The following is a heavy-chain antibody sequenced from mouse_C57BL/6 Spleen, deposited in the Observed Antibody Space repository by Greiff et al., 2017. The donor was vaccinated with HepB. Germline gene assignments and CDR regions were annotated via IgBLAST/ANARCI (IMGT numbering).Heavy chain of an antibody. D-gene: IGHD1-1*01. CDR2: ISDGGSYT. V-gene: IGHV5-4*01. J-gene: IGHJ3*01. Sequence: DVKLVESGGGLVKPGGSLKLSCAASGFTFSSYAMSWVRQTPEKRLEWVATISDGGSYTYYPDNVKGRFTISRDNAKNNLYLQMSHLKSEDTAMYYCARDTTTVVATPFAYWGQGTLVTVSA. CDR3: ARDTTTVVATPFAY. CDR1: GFTFSSYA.